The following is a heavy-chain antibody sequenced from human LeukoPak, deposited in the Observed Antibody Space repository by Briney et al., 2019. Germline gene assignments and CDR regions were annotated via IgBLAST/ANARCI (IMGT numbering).Heavy chain of an antibody. CDR1: GFTFSSNW. J-gene: IGHJ4*02. Sequence: PGGSLRLSCAASGFTFSSNWMSWVRQAPGKGLEWVANIKQDGSGKYYVDSVKGRFTISRDNAKNSLYLQVNSLRAEDTAVYYCARAQKGFDYWGQGTLVTVSS. CDR3: ARAQKGFDY. V-gene: IGHV3-7*01. CDR2: IKQDGSGK.